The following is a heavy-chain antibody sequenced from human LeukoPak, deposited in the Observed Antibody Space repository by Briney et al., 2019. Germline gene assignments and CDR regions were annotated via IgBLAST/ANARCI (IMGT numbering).Heavy chain of an antibody. CDR3: ARVGGYNSPPIL. Sequence: PSETLSLTCTVSGGSISSYYWSWIRQPPGKGLKWIGYIYYSGSTNYNPSLKSRVTISVDTSKNQFSLKLSSVTAADTAVYYCARVGGYNSPPILWGQGSLVTVSS. CDR2: IYYSGST. V-gene: IGHV4-59*01. J-gene: IGHJ4*02. CDR1: GGSISSYY. D-gene: IGHD5-24*01.